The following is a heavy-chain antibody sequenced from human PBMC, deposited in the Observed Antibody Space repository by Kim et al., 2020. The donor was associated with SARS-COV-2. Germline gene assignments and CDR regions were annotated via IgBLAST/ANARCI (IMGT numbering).Heavy chain of an antibody. D-gene: IGHD3-10*01. CDR1: GGSFIGYS. CDR3: ARGTYYGLGTYVY. CDR2: ISHTGNS. V-gene: IGHV4-34*01. J-gene: IGHJ4*02. Sequence: SETLSLTCGVSGGSFIGYSWTWIRQAPGKGLDWIGEISHTGNSNYNPSLTSRVTISIDTSKNQLSLKLTSVTAADTAVYYCARGTYYGLGTYVYWGQGSLVTVSS.